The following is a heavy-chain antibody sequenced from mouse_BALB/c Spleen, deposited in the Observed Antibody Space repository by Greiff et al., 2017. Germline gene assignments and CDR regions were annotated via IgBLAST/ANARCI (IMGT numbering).Heavy chain of an antibody. CDR3: ARSGCLNLGGY. D-gene: IGHD3-1*01. V-gene: IGHV1-80*01. CDR2: IYPGDGDT. J-gene: IGHJ3*01. CDR1: GYAFSSYW. Sequence: VQLQQSGAELVRPGSSVKISCKASGYAFSSYWMNWVKQRPGQGLEWIGQIYPGDGDTNYNGKFKGKATLTADKSSSTAYMQLSSLTSEDSAVYFCARSGCLNLGGYWGQGTLVTVSA.